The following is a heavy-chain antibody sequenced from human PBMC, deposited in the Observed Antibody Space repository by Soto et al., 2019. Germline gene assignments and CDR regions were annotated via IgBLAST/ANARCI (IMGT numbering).Heavy chain of an antibody. CDR1: GGTFSSYA. D-gene: IGHD6-6*01. CDR2: IIPIFGTA. V-gene: IGHV1-69*13. Sequence: GASVKVSCKASGGTFSSYAISWVRQAPGQGLEWMGGIIPIFGTANYAQKFQGRVTITADESTSTAYMELSSLRSEDTAVYYCARGIAARLGNFDYWGQGTLVTVSS. CDR3: ARGIAARLGNFDY. J-gene: IGHJ4*02.